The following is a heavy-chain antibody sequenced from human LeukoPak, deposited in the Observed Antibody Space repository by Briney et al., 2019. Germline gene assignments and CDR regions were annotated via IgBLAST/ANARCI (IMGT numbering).Heavy chain of an antibody. CDR1: GFTFSSYA. CDR3: AKADRNSNAFDI. CDR2: ISSSSSYI. Sequence: PGGSLRLSCAASGFTFSSYAMSWVRQAPGKGLEWVSSISSSSSYIYYADSVKGRFTISRDNAKNSLYLQMNSLRAEDMALYYCAKADRNSNAFDIWGQGTMVTVSS. D-gene: IGHD4-23*01. J-gene: IGHJ3*02. V-gene: IGHV3-21*04.